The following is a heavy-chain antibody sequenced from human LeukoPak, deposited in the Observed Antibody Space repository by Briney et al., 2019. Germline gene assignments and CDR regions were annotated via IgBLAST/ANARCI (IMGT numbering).Heavy chain of an antibody. CDR1: GFTFSRYE. V-gene: IGHV3-48*03. D-gene: IGHD6-19*01. CDR3: ARGGGYSSGWYHQPFDY. J-gene: IGHJ4*02. CDR2: ISSSGSTI. Sequence: PGGSLRLSCAASGFTFSRYEMNWVRHAPGEGREWVSYISSSGSTIYYADTVKARFTISRDNAKNSLYLQMNSLRAEDTAVYYCARGGGYSSGWYHQPFDYWGQGTLVTVSS.